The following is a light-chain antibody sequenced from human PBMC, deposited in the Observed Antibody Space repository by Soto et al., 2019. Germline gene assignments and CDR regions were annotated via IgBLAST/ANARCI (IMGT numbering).Light chain of an antibody. CDR1: QSVSTY. V-gene: IGKV3-11*01. Sequence: EILSTQSPAAPSLSPGERATLSCRASQSVSTYLAWYQHKPGQPPRLLIYDASDRATGIPARFSGSGSGTDFTLTISSLEPEDFAVYYCQHRRNWPLTFGPGTKVDIK. J-gene: IGKJ3*01. CDR2: DAS. CDR3: QHRRNWPLT.